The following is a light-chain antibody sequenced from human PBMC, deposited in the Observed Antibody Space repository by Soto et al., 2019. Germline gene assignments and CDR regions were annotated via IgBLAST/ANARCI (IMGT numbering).Light chain of an antibody. CDR3: QQYGSSGT. CDR1: QSFSNNY. CDR2: GAA. J-gene: IGKJ1*01. Sequence: EIVLTQSPGTLSLSPGERATLSCRASQSFSNNYLAWYHQKPGQAPRLRIYGAANRATGIPDRFSGSGSGTDFTLTISSLEPEDFAVYYCQQYGSSGTLGQGTKVDIK. V-gene: IGKV3-20*01.